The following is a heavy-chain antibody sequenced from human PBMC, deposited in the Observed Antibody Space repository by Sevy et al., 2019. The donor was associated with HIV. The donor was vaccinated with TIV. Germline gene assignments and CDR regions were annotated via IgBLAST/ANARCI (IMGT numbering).Heavy chain of an antibody. CDR1: GFTFSSYS. CDR2: ISSSSTI. V-gene: IGHV3-48*01. D-gene: IGHD6-13*01. CDR3: ARDAGAAAGVHDAFDI. J-gene: IGHJ3*02. Sequence: GGSLRLSCAASGFTFSSYSMNWVRQAPGKGLEWVSYISSSSTIYYADSVKGRFTISRDNAKNSLYPQMNSLRAEDTAVYYCARDAGAAAGVHDAFDIWGQGTMVTVSS.